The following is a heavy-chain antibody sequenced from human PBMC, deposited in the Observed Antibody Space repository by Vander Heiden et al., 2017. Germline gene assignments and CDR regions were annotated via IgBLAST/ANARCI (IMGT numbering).Heavy chain of an antibody. CDR2: INPNSGGT. Sequence: VRQAPGQGLEWMGWINPNSGGTNYAQKFQGRVTMTRDTSISTAYMELSRLRSDDTAVYYCAREGYCSSTSCSNWFDPWGQGTLVTVSS. D-gene: IGHD2-2*01. V-gene: IGHV1-2*02. J-gene: IGHJ5*02. CDR3: AREGYCSSTSCSNWFDP.